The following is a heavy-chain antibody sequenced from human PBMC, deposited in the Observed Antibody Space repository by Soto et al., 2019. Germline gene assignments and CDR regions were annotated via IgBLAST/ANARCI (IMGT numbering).Heavy chain of an antibody. Sequence: SETLSLTCAVSGGSIRSSNWWSWVRQPPGKGLEWIGEIYHSGSTNYNPSLKSRVTISVDKSKNQFSLKLSSVTAADTAMYYCARANPLSRWFDPWGQGTLVTVS. D-gene: IGHD3-16*01. CDR2: IYHSGST. V-gene: IGHV4-4*02. CDR3: ARANPLSRWFDP. CDR1: GGSIRSSNW. J-gene: IGHJ5*02.